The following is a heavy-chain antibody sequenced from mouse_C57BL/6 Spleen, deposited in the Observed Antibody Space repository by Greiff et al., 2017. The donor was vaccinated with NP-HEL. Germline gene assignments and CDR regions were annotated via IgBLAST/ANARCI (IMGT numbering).Heavy chain of an antibody. CDR3: ARGGAMDY. CDR1: GYTFTSYW. Sequence: VQLQQPGAELVRPGSSVKLSCKASGYTFTSYWMDWVKQRPGQGLEWIGNIYTSDSATHYNQKFKDKATLTVDKSSSTAYMHLSSLTSEDSAVYYCARGGAMDYWGQGTSVTVSS. CDR2: IYTSDSAT. J-gene: IGHJ4*01. V-gene: IGHV1-61*01.